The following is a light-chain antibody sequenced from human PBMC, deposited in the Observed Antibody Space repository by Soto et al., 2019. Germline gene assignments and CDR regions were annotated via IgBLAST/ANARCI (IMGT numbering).Light chain of an antibody. CDR1: QSINTY. CDR3: QESYSNLWGT. V-gene: IGKV1-39*01. J-gene: IGKJ1*01. CDR2: GAS. Sequence: DIQMTQSPSSLSASVGDRVTITCRTSQSINTYLNWYQQKPGKAPKLLIYGASSLQSGVPLRFSGSGSGTDFTLTISSLEPEDFATYYCQESYSNLWGTCGQGTKVDIX.